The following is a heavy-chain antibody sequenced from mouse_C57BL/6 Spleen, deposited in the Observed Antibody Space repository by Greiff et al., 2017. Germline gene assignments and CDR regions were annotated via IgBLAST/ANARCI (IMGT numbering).Heavy chain of an antibody. CDR1: GYTFTSYW. V-gene: IGHV1-69*01. CDR2: IDPSDSYT. D-gene: IGHD1-1*01. CDR3: ARTVDYYGSSSWDFEG. J-gene: IGHJ1*03. Sequence: QVQLQQPGAELVMPGASVKLSCKASGYTFTSYWMHWVKQRPGQGLEWIGEIDPSDSYTNYNQKFKGTSTLTVDKSSSTAYMQLSGLTSEDSAVYDCARTVDYYGSSSWDFEGWGTGTTVT.